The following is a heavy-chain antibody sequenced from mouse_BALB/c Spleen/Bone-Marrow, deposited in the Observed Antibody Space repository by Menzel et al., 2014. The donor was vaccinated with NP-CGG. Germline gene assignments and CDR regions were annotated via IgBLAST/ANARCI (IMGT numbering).Heavy chain of an antibody. CDR2: IDPSDSET. D-gene: IGHD2-3*01. V-gene: IGHV1-69*02. CDR1: GYTFTSYW. CDR3: ARALGDGYYYAMDY. J-gene: IGHJ4*01. Sequence: VQLQQPGAELVKPGAPVKLSCKASGYTFTSYWMNWVKQRPGRGLEWIGRIDPSDSETHYNQKFKDKATLTVDKSSSTAYIQVSSLTSEDSAVYHCARALGDGYYYAMDYWGQGTSVTVSS.